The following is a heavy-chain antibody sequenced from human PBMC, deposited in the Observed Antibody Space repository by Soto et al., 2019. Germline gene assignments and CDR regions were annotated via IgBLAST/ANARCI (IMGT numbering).Heavy chain of an antibody. CDR1: GFSFGTYV. V-gene: IGHV3-23*01. CDR3: AMTRLYDTGTNDYHRDALDI. CDR2: ISGSGGRV. Sequence: EGQLLESGGGMVEPRGSLKLSCAASGFSFGTYVMNWVRQAPGKGLEWVSGISGSGGRVYSADSVKGRFTISRDNSRNTLNLKMNSLRAEDTAIYYCAMTRLYDTGTNDYHRDALDIWGQGTQVTVSS. D-gene: IGHD3-22*01. J-gene: IGHJ3*02.